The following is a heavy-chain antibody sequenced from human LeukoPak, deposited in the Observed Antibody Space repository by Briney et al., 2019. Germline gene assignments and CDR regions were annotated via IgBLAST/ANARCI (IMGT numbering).Heavy chain of an antibody. D-gene: IGHD6-19*01. J-gene: IGHJ4*02. CDR3: ARRGSGWYWDY. V-gene: IGHV1-18*01. CDR1: GYTFSRYG. Sequence: ASVKVSCKASGYTFSRYGITWVRQAPGQGLEWMGWITAYDGNTNFAQNFQARVTMTTDTSTNTAYMELRSLRSDDTAMYYCARRGSGWYWDYWGQGTLVTVSS. CDR2: ITAYDGNT.